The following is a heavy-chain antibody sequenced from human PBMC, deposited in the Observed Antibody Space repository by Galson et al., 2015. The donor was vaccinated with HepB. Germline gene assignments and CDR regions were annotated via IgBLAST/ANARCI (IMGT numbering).Heavy chain of an antibody. CDR2: ISSSSSYT. CDR1: GFTFSDYY. V-gene: IGHV3-11*06. D-gene: IGHD1-26*01. J-gene: IGHJ3*02. Sequence: SLRLSCAASGFTFSDYYMSWIRQAPGKGLEWVSYISSSSSYTNYADSVKGRFTISRDNAKNSLYLQMNSLRAEDTAVYYCARGPPGWELLRNAFDIWGQGTMVTVSS. CDR3: ARGPPGWELLRNAFDI.